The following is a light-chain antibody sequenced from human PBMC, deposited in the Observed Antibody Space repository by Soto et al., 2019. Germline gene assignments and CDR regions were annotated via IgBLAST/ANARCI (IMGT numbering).Light chain of an antibody. V-gene: IGLV2-14*01. CDR3: TSYTNRYTYV. CDR2: NVS. Sequence: QSALTQPASVSGSPGQSITISCTGTSSDVGGYNYVAWYQQHPGKAPKLLIYNVSNQPSGVSNRFSGSKSGNTASLTISGLQAEDEADYYCTSYTNRYTYVFGTGTKLTVL. CDR1: SSDVGGYNY. J-gene: IGLJ1*01.